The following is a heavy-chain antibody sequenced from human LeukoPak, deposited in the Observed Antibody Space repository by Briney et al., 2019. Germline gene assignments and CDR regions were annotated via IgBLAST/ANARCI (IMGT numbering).Heavy chain of an antibody. CDR3: AKEQMVRGVITMYYYGMDV. V-gene: IGHV3-11*01. CDR2: ISSSGSTI. J-gene: IGHJ6*02. CDR1: GFTFSDYY. D-gene: IGHD3-10*01. Sequence: PGGSLRLSCAASGFTFSDYYMSWIRQAPGKGLEWVSYISSSGSTIYYADSVKGRFTISRDNAKNSLYLQMNSLRAEDTAVYYCAKEQMVRGVITMYYYGMDVWGQGTTVTVSS.